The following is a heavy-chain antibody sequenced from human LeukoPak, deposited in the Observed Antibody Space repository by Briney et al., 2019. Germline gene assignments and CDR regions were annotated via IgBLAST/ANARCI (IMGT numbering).Heavy chain of an antibody. CDR1: GFTFSSYW. D-gene: IGHD3-16*01. CDR2: INSDGSST. V-gene: IGHV3-74*01. Sequence: GGSLRLSCAASGFTFSSYWMHWVRKAPGKGLVWVSRINSDGSSTSYADSVKGRFTISRDNAKNTVYLQMNSLRAEDTAVYYCANGAFRLYYIDVWGKGTTVTVSS. J-gene: IGHJ6*03. CDR3: ANGAFRLYYIDV.